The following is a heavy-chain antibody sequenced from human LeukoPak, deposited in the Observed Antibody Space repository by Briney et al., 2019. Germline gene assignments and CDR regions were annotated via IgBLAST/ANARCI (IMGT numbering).Heavy chain of an antibody. CDR1: GFTFSSYA. Sequence: PGGSLRLSCAASGFTFSSYAMHWVRQAPGKGLEWVAVISYDGSNKYYADSVKGRFTISRDNSKNTLYLQMNSLRAEDTAVYYCASERTYYDFWSGYRSIFDYWGQGTLVTVSS. J-gene: IGHJ4*02. CDR3: ASERTYYDFWSGYRSIFDY. V-gene: IGHV3-30*04. CDR2: ISYDGSNK. D-gene: IGHD3-3*01.